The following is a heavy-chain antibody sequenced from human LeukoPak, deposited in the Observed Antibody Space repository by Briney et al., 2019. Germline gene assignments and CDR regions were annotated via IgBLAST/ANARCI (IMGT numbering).Heavy chain of an antibody. CDR1: AGSISSSSYY. J-gene: IGHJ6*03. V-gene: IGHV4-39*01. Sequence: PSETLSLTCTVSAGSISSSSYYWGWIRQPPGKGLEWIGGIFYSGSTNYNPSLMGRVTASVDTSKSQFSLKLRSVTAADTAVYYCARHVSSSSGRYFYYYMDVWGKGTTVTVSS. D-gene: IGHD6-19*01. CDR3: ARHVSSSSGRYFYYYMDV. CDR2: IFYSGST.